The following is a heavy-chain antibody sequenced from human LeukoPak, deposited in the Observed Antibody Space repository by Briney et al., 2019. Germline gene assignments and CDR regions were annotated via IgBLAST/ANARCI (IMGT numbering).Heavy chain of an antibody. CDR1: GYTFTSYG. J-gene: IGHJ4*02. V-gene: IGHV1-2*02. CDR3: ARDGPAQMVEFDY. Sequence: GASVKVSCKASGYTFTSYGISWVRQAPGQGLECMGWIYPNNGATAYAQKFQGRVAMTRDTSISTAYMELRRLRPDDTAVYYCARDGPAQMVEFDYWGQGTLVTVSS. D-gene: IGHD3-10*01. CDR2: IYPNNGAT.